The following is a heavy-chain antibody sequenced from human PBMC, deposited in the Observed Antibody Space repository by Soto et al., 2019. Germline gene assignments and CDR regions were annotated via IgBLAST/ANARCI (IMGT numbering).Heavy chain of an antibody. CDR2: ISWNGATM. D-gene: IGHD3-22*01. Sequence: EVQLVESGGGWVQPGRSLRLSCAASGFTFDDFAMHWVLQAPGKGLAWVSCISWNGATMGYGDSVSGRFTISRVNTKNDPYLQMNSLKPEDTALYYWAKENGGYYDSSVNFDYWCQGTLVNVSS. CDR1: GFTFDDFA. V-gene: IGHV3-9*01. CDR3: AKENGGYYDSSVNFDY. J-gene: IGHJ4*02.